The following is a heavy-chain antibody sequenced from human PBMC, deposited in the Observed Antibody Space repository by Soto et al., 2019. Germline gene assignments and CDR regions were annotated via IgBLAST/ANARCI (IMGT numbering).Heavy chain of an antibody. CDR1: GFTFGDYA. CDR2: IRSKAYGGTT. Sequence: EVQLVESGGGLVQPGRSLRLSCTASGFTFGDYAMSWFRQAPGKGLEWVGFIRSKAYGGTTEYAASVKGRFTISRDDSKSIAYLQMNSLKTEDTVVYYCTRNPSHDYGDYGADYWGQGTLVTVSS. D-gene: IGHD4-17*01. CDR3: TRNPSHDYGDYGADY. V-gene: IGHV3-49*03. J-gene: IGHJ4*02.